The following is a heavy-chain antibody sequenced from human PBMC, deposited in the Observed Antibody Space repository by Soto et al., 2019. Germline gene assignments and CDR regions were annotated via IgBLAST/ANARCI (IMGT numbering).Heavy chain of an antibody. J-gene: IGHJ4*02. CDR1: GYTFTGYG. V-gene: IGHV1-18*01. CDR3: APRIGSPAVYLDF. CDR2: INAYNDNT. Sequence: QVQLVQSGTEVKRPGASVKVSCKASGYTFTGYGISWVRQAPGQGLEWMGRINAYNDNTDYAQKFQGRVTLTTDTSTSTAYMELRSLRSYDTAAYYCAPRIGSPAVYLDFWGQGTLVTVSS.